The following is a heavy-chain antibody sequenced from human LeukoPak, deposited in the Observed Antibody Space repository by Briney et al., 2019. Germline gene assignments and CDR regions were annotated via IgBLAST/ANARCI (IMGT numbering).Heavy chain of an antibody. CDR3: ARVIKITPNWFDP. J-gene: IGHJ5*02. Sequence: ASVKVSCKASGYTFTSYDINWVRQAAGQGLEWMGWMNPNSGNTGYAQKFQGRVTMTRNTSISTAYMELSSLRSEDTPVYYCARVIKITPNWFDPWGQGTLVTVSS. V-gene: IGHV1-8*01. D-gene: IGHD5-24*01. CDR1: GYTFTSYD. CDR2: MNPNSGNT.